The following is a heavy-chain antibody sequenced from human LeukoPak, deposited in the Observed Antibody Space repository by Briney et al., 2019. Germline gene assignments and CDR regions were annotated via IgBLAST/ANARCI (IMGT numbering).Heavy chain of an antibody. CDR2: IKQDGSEK. Sequence: GGSLRLSCAASGLTFRTYAMSWVRQAPGKGLEWVANIKQDGSEKYYVDPVKGRFTISRDNAKNSLYLQMNSLRAEDTAVYYCARERYSSGWYRWSGYYFDYWGQGTLVTVSS. V-gene: IGHV3-7*01. D-gene: IGHD6-19*01. CDR1: GLTFRTYA. J-gene: IGHJ4*02. CDR3: ARERYSSGWYRWSGYYFDY.